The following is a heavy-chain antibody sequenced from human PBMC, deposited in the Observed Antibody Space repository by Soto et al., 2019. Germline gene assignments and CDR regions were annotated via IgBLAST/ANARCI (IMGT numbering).Heavy chain of an antibody. D-gene: IGHD2-21*02. CDR3: ARELFGDCSGADCFDSAYNYYGMDV. Sequence: QVQLVQSGAEVKKPGSSVKVSCKASGGSFDNYAISWVRQAPGQGREWMGGFILIFGASHYAKRFQGSITITADKSTRTAYIELISLKSEDTAIYYCARELFGDCSGADCFDSAYNYYGMDVWGQGTTVTVS. J-gene: IGHJ6*02. V-gene: IGHV1-69*06. CDR2: FILIFGAS. CDR1: GGSFDNYA.